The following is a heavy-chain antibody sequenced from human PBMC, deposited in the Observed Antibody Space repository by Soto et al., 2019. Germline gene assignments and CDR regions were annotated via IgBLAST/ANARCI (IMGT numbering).Heavy chain of an antibody. CDR3: TAPRDEYGSGVSWFTYGMDI. J-gene: IGHJ6*02. V-gene: IGHV3-23*01. D-gene: IGHD3-10*01. CDR1: GFTFSDYA. CDR2: LDGAGGST. Sequence: GGSLRLSCLASGFTFSDYAMTWVRHVPGRGLEWVASLDGAGGSTYYADSVRGRFTISRDNSQNTLLLQMKRLTVDDTAIYYCTAPRDEYGSGVSWFTYGMDIWGQGTTVTVSS.